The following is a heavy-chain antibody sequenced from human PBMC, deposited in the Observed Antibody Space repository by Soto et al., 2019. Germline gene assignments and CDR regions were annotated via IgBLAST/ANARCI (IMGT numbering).Heavy chain of an antibody. J-gene: IGHJ4*02. Sequence: EVQLVESGGGLVQPGRSLRLSCAASGFTFDDYAMHWVRQAPGKGLEWVSGISWNSGRIGYADSVKGRFTISRDNAKNSLYLQMNSLRPEDTALYYCAKDTTIVVADTLDYWGQGTLVTASS. CDR1: GFTFDDYA. D-gene: IGHD6-19*01. CDR3: AKDTTIVVADTLDY. CDR2: ISWNSGRI. V-gene: IGHV3-9*01.